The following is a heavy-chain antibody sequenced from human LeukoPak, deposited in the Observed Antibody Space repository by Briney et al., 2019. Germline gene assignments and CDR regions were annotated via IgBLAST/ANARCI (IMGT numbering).Heavy chain of an antibody. V-gene: IGHV3-9*01. Sequence: GRSLRLSCAAYGFTFDDFAMHWVRQAPGQGLEWVSGLSWNSGSVGYADSVKGRFTLSSDKSKNILFPQMNTLRAEDTALYYCAKGQETESRLDSWGQGTLVTVSS. J-gene: IGHJ4*02. CDR1: GFTFDDFA. D-gene: IGHD1-1*01. CDR2: LSWNSGSV. CDR3: AKGQETESRLDS.